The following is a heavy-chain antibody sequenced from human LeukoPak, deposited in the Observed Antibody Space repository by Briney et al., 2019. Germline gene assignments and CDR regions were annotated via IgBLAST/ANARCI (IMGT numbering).Heavy chain of an antibody. Sequence: GGSLRLSCAASGFTFSDYYMSWIRQAPGKGLEWVSYISSSGSTIYYADSVKGRFTISRDNAKNSLYLQMNSLRAEDTAVYYCARAQYPESVYCSSTSCYENWFDPWGQGTLVTVSS. CDR3: ARAQYPESVYCSSTSCYENWFDP. V-gene: IGHV3-11*04. J-gene: IGHJ5*02. D-gene: IGHD2-2*01. CDR2: ISSSGSTI. CDR1: GFTFSDYY.